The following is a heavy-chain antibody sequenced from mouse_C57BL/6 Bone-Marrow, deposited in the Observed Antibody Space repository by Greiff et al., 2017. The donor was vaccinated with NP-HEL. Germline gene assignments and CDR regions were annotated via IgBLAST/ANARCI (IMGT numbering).Heavy chain of an antibody. CDR3: ARHEATPYYYAMDY. Sequence: EVQLQESGGGLVQPGGSLKLSCAASGFTFSDYYMYWVRQTPEKRLEWVAYISNGGGSTYYPDTVKGRFTISRDNAKNTLYLQMSRLKSEDTAMYYCARHEATPYYYAMDYWGQGTSVTVSS. J-gene: IGHJ4*01. CDR2: ISNGGGST. CDR1: GFTFSDYY. V-gene: IGHV5-12*01.